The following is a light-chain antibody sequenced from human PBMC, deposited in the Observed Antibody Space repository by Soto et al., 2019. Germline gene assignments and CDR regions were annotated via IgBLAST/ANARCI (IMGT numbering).Light chain of an antibody. CDR2: DAS. CDR3: QQRSNLPLT. Sequence: EIVLTQSQATLILSPGERATLSCRASQCVSSYLAWYQQKPGQAPRLLIYDASNRATGIPARFSGSGSGTDVTLTISSLEPEDFAVYYCQQRSNLPLTFGGGTKVEIK. V-gene: IGKV3-11*01. J-gene: IGKJ4*01. CDR1: QCVSSY.